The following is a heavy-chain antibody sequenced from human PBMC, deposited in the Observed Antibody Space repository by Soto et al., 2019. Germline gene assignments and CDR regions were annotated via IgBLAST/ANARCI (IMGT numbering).Heavy chain of an antibody. CDR1: GFSFSTYD. D-gene: IGHD2-15*01. CDR2: ISTTSFTI. Sequence: PGGSLRLSCAASGFSFSTYDMDWVRQAPGKAPECIAHISTTSFTIYYADSVKGRFTISRDNARNSLYLEMKSLRDEDTAVYYCARDRCFDGSCYSASDSWGQGILVTVYS. J-gene: IGHJ5*01. V-gene: IGHV3-48*02. CDR3: ARDRCFDGSCYSASDS.